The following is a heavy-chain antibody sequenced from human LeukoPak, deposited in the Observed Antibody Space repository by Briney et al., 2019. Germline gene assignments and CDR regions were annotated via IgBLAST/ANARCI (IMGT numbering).Heavy chain of an antibody. CDR3: ARIFDRDI. J-gene: IGHJ3*02. V-gene: IGHV4-4*07. D-gene: IGHD3-3*01. Sequence: SETLSLTCTVSGGPIRNSYWSWVRHSAGTGMQWIGRIHGTLGSTNHNPSLKSRVVMSLDTSSNQFSLRLSGMSAADTATYYCARIFDRDIWGQGTLVTVSP. CDR2: IHGTLGST. CDR1: GGPIRNSY.